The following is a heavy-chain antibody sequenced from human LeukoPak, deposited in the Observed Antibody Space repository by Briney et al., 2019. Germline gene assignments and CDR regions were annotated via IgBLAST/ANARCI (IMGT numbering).Heavy chain of an antibody. Sequence: GGSLRLSCAASGFTFSGYSMNWVRQAPGKGLEWVSSISSSSIYIYNADSVKGRITISRDNAKKSLYLQMNSLRAEDTAVYYCANLLRWEPYWGQGTLVTVSS. CDR2: ISSSSIYI. D-gene: IGHD4-23*01. CDR3: ANLLRWEPY. CDR1: GFTFSGYS. V-gene: IGHV3-21*01. J-gene: IGHJ4*02.